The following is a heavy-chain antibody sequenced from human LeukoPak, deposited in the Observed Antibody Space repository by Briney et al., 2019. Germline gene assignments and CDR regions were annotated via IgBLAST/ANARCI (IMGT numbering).Heavy chain of an antibody. CDR2: IYYSGST. CDR1: GGSISSSSYY. J-gene: IGHJ5*02. D-gene: IGHD2-8*02. Sequence: PSETLSLTCTVSGGSISSSSYYWGWIRQPPGKGLEWIGSIYYSGSTYYNPSLKSRVTISVDTSKNQFSLKLSSVTAADTAVYYCARARGSGGFGPWGQGTLVTVSS. CDR3: ARARGSGGFGP. V-gene: IGHV4-39*07.